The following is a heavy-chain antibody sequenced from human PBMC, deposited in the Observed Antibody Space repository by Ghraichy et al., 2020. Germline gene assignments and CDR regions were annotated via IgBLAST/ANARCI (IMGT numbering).Heavy chain of an antibody. D-gene: IGHD5-18*01. J-gene: IGHJ6*02. Sequence: GGSLRLSCAAFGFTFSSYSMNWVRQAPGKGLEWVSAISSSSSYIYYADSVKGRFTISRDNAKDSLYLQMNSLRAEDTAVYYCARVHTTIIGGYYYHGMDVWGQGTTVTVSS. V-gene: IGHV3-21*01. CDR3: ARVHTTIIGGYYYHGMDV. CDR2: ISSSSSYI. CDR1: GFTFSSYS.